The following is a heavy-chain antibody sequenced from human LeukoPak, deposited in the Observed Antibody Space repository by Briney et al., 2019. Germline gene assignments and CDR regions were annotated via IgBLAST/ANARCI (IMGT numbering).Heavy chain of an antibody. CDR2: ISTSGTTT. Sequence: GGSLRLSCAASGFTFSSYVMSWVRQAPAKGLEWISGISTSGTTTYYADSVKGRFTISRDNSKNTLYLQMNSLRAEDTAVYYCAKGGNSGSYPDFWGQGTLVTVSS. V-gene: IGHV3-23*01. CDR1: GFTFSSYV. D-gene: IGHD1-26*01. J-gene: IGHJ4*02. CDR3: AKGGNSGSYPDF.